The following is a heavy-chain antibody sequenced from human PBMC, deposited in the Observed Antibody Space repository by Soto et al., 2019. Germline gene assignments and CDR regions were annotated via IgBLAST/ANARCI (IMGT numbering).Heavy chain of an antibody. CDR1: GFTFSSYS. CDR3: PRVQDSGGWYSWRSGHYFYGMDV. V-gene: IGHV3-21*01. J-gene: IGHJ6*02. CDR2: ISSSSSYI. Sequence: EVQLVESGGGLVKPGGSLRLSCAASGFTFSSYSMNWVRQAPGEGLEWVSSISSSSSYIFYADSVKGRFTISSDNAKGSLGLQMNSLRAEDTAVYYCPRVQDSGGWYSWRSGHYFYGMDVWGQGTTVRVSS. D-gene: IGHD6-19*01.